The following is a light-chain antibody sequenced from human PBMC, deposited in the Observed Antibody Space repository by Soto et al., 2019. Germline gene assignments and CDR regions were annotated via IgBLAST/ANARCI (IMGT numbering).Light chain of an antibody. CDR2: GAS. CDR1: HSVTNA. V-gene: IGKV1-39*01. Sequence: DIQMTQSPSSLSASAGDRVTVTCRASHSVTNALNWYRQRPGRAPELLIYGASTLQGGVSSRFSGSGSGTDFTLTIRSLQPEDFATYYCQQSYSVPPTFGPGTKVDVK. CDR3: QQSYSVPPT. J-gene: IGKJ3*01.